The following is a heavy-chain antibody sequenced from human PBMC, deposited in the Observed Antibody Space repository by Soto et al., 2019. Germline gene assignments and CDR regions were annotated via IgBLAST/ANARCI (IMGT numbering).Heavy chain of an antibody. CDR1: GGTMSTYY. Sequence: SETLSLTCSVSGGTMSTYYWSWIRQPPGKGLEWIGYVFHSGSTNYNPSLESRVIISVDTSKNQFSLKLSSVTAADTAVYFFVRHLQNRSDYGDFLFDPWGPGALVTVSS. CDR2: VFHSGST. V-gene: IGHV4-59*08. D-gene: IGHD4-17*01. J-gene: IGHJ5*02. CDR3: VRHLQNRSDYGDFLFDP.